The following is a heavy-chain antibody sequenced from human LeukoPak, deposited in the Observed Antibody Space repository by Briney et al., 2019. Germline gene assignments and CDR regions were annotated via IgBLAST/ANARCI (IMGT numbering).Heavy chain of an antibody. V-gene: IGHV5-51*01. D-gene: IGHD6-19*01. CDR2: IYPGDSDT. J-gene: IGHJ3*02. CDR3: ARQEQGSGWYFAFDI. CDR1: GYSFTSYW. Sequence: GESLKISCKGSGYSFTSYWIGWVRQMPGKGLEWMGTIYPGDSDTRYSPSFQGQVTISADKSISTAYLQWSSLKASDTAMYYCARQEQGSGWYFAFDIWGQGTMVTVSS.